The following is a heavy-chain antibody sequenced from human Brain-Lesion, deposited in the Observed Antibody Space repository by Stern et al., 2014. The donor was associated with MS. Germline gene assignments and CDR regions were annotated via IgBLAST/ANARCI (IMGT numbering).Heavy chain of an antibody. V-gene: IGHV3-74*02. CDR3: ARGERWFDS. J-gene: IGHJ5*01. D-gene: IGHD3-10*01. Sequence: EMQLVESGGGLVQPGGSLRLSCAASGFTFSNYWMHWGRQAPGKGLVWVSRVNNDGRKTSYAASVKGRFTMSRDNAKNTLYLQMNSLRVEDTAIYYCARGERWFDSWGQGTLVTVSS. CDR2: VNNDGRKT. CDR1: GFTFSNYW.